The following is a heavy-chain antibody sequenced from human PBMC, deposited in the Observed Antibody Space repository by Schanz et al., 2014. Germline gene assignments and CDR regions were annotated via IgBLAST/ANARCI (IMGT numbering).Heavy chain of an antibody. CDR2: ISHNSHYT. D-gene: IGHD5-18*01. CDR1: GFTFSDYY. CDR3: ARDGYRNGRPFDH. V-gene: IGHV3-11*06. Sequence: QVPLVESGGCLVKPGGSLRLSCAASGFTFSDYYMSWIRQAPGKGLEWVSYISHNSHYTNYADSVKGRFTISRDTAENSVYLQMNSLRAEDTAVYYCARDGYRNGRPFDHWGQGTRVTVSA. J-gene: IGHJ4*02.